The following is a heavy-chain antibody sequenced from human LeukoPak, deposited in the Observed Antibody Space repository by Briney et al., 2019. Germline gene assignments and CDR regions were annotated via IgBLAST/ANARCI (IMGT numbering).Heavy chain of an antibody. J-gene: IGHJ6*03. V-gene: IGHV1-24*01. Sequence: GASVKVSCKASGYTFTSYYMHWVRQAPGKGLEWMGGFDPEDGETIYAQKFQGRVTMTEDTSTDTAYMELSSLRSEDTAVYYCATAVQQDPPSYYYYYYMDVWGKGTTVTVSS. CDR3: ATAVQQDPPSYYYYYYMDV. CDR2: FDPEDGET. CDR1: GYTFTSYY. D-gene: IGHD1-1*01.